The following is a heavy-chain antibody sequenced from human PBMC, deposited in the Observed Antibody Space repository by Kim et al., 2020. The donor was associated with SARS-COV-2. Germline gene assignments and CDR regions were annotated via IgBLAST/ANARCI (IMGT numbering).Heavy chain of an antibody. CDR2: ISSSSSYI. D-gene: IGHD1-26*01. J-gene: IGHJ6*02. CDR1: GFTFSSYS. V-gene: IGHV3-21*01. Sequence: GGSLRLSCAASGFTFSSYSMNWVRQAPGKGLEWVSSISSSSSYIYYADSVKGRFTISRDNAKNSLYLQMNSLRAEDTAVYYCAREVGAPAGYGMDVWGQGTTVTVSS. CDR3: AREVGAPAGYGMDV.